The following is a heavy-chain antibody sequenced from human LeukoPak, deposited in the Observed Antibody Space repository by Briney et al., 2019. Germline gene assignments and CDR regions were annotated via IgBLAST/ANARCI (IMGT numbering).Heavy chain of an antibody. CDR3: ARDQGSSSWPNWFDP. D-gene: IGHD6-13*01. CDR1: GGSTSSGGYS. V-gene: IGHV4-30-4*07. J-gene: IGHJ5*02. CDR2: IYYSGST. Sequence: SETLSLTCAVSGGSTSSGGYSWSWIRQPPGKGLEWIGYIYYSGSTYYNPSLKSRVTISVDTSKNQFSLKLSSVTAADTAVYYCARDQGSSSWPNWFDPWGQGTLVTVSS.